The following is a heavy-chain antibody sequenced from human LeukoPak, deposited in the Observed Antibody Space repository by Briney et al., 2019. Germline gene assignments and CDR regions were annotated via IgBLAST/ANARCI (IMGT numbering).Heavy chain of an antibody. CDR2: TSAYNGNT. J-gene: IGHJ6*02. CDR1: GYTFTSYG. V-gene: IGHV1-18*01. Sequence: ASVKVSCKASGYTFTSYGISWVRQAPGQGLEWMGWTSAYNGNTNYAQKFQGRVTITADESTSTAYMELSSLRSEDTAVYYCARDEGPNDYSNPEGISYYYYGMDVWGQGTTVTVSS. D-gene: IGHD4-11*01. CDR3: ARDEGPNDYSNPEGISYYYYGMDV.